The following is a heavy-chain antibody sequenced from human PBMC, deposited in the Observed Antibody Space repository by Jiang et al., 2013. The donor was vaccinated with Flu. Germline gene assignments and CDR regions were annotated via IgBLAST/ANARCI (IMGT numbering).Heavy chain of an antibody. CDR2: INHSGST. J-gene: IGHJ4*02. Sequence: LLKPSETLSLTCAVYGGSFSGYYWSWIRQPPGKGLEWIGEINHSGSTNCNPSLKSRVTISVDTSKNQFSLKLSSVTAADTAVYYCARRRKRSSSWSYFDYWGQGTLVTVSS. V-gene: IGHV4-34*01. CDR3: ARRRKRSSSWSYFDY. CDR1: GGSFSGYY. D-gene: IGHD6-13*01.